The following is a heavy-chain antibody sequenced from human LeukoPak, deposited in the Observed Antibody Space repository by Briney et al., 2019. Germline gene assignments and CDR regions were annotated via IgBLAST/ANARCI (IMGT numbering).Heavy chain of an antibody. CDR2: IYYSGST. J-gene: IGHJ5*02. CDR3: ARVGYSSRWSYNWFDP. V-gene: IGHV4-59*01. D-gene: IGHD6-13*01. Sequence: SETLSLTCTVSGGSISSYYWSWIRQPPGKGLEWIGYIYYSGSTNYNPSLKSRVTISVDTSKNKFSLKLSSVTAADAAVDYCARVGYSSRWSYNWFDPWGQGTMVTVSS. CDR1: GGSISSYY.